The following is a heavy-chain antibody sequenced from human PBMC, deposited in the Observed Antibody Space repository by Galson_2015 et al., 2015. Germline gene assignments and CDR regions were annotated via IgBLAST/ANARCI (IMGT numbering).Heavy chain of an antibody. D-gene: IGHD2-2*01. CDR1: GGSFSSYA. CDR2: ITPIFGTA. Sequence: SVKVSCKASGGSFSSYAINWVRQAPGQGLEWMGGITPIFGTANYAQKFQGRVTITADKSTSTAYMDMSSLRSEDTAVYYCARASQDCSRASCPYNYRGQGTLLTVSS. V-gene: IGHV1-69*06. CDR3: ARASQDCSRASCPYNY. J-gene: IGHJ4*02.